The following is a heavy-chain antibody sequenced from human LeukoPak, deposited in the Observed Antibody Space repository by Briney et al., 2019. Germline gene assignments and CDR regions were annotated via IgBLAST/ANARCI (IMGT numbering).Heavy chain of an antibody. D-gene: IGHD4-17*01. J-gene: IGHJ4*02. CDR1: GGSMSSYY. CDR2: IYYSGST. Sequence: SETLSLTCTVSGGSMSSYYWTWIRQPPGKGLEWIGYIYYSGSTTYNPSLKSRVTISVDTSKNKFSLKLSSVTAADTAVYYCARVPISTTARGYFDYWGQGTLVTVSS. CDR3: ARVPISTTARGYFDY. V-gene: IGHV4-59*01.